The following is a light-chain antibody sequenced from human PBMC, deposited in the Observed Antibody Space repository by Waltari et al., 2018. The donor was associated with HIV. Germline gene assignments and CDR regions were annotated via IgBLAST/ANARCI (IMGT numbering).Light chain of an antibody. Sequence: SSELTQDPAVSVALGQTVRITCQGDSLRSYYASWYQQKPGQAPVLVIYGKNNRPSWIPDRFSGSSSGNTASLTITGAQAEDEADYYCNSRDSSGNHQVFGGGTKLTVL. CDR1: SLRSYY. CDR2: GKN. J-gene: IGLJ2*01. V-gene: IGLV3-19*01. CDR3: NSRDSSGNHQV.